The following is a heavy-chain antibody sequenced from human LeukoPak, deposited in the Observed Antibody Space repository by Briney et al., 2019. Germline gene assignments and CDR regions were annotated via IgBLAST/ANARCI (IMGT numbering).Heavy chain of an antibody. Sequence: GGSLRLSCAASGFTFSTYALSWVRQAPGKGLEWVSGISASGGDTYYADSVKGRFTISRDNSKNTVSLQMNSLRVEDTATYYCAKDVRRCNDACSWGQGTMVTVSS. D-gene: IGHD2-8*01. J-gene: IGHJ5*02. V-gene: IGHV3-23*01. CDR1: GFTFSTYA. CDR2: ISASGGDT. CDR3: AKDVRRCNDACS.